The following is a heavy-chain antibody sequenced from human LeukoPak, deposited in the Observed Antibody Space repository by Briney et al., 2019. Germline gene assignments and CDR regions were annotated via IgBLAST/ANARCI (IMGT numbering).Heavy chain of an antibody. J-gene: IGHJ4*02. CDR1: GITFNA. CDR2: TWYDGRNK. V-gene: IGHV3-33*01. D-gene: IGHD3-10*01. Sequence: GTSLRLSCAASGITFNAIHLVRQPPGNGLGWVALTWYDGRNKYYADSVKGRFTITIDNYKNMVYLHMNSLRANDTAMYLCARELVGSGSCPDYWGQGTLVTVSS. CDR3: ARELVGSGSCPDY.